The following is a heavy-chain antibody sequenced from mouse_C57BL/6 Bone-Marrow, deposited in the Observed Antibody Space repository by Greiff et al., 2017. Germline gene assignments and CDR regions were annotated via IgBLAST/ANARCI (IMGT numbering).Heavy chain of an antibody. CDR3: ASSSTTVVDYFDY. D-gene: IGHD1-1*01. J-gene: IGHJ2*01. CDR1: GYTFTSYW. CDR2: IHPSDSDT. Sequence: VQLQQPVAELVKPGASVKVSCKASGYTFTSYWMHWVKQRPGQGLEWIGRIHPSDSDTNYNQKFKGKAPLTVDKSSSTAYMQLSSLTSEDSAVDYCASSSTTVVDYFDYWGQGTTLTVSS. V-gene: IGHV1-74*01.